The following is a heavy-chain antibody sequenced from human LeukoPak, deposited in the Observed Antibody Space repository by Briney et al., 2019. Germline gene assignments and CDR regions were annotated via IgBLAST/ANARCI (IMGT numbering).Heavy chain of an antibody. CDR1: GGSISSYY. CDR2: IYYSGST. J-gene: IGHJ4*02. D-gene: IGHD3-22*01. V-gene: IGHV4-59*01. Sequence: SETLSLTCTVSGGSISSYYWSWIRQPPGKGLEWIGYIYYSGSTNYNPSLKSRVTISVDTSKNQFSLKLSSVTAADTAVYYCARLKSGYYIFDYWGQGTLVTVSS. CDR3: ARLKSGYYIFDY.